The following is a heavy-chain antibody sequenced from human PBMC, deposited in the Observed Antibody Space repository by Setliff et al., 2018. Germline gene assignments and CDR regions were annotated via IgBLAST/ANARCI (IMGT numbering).Heavy chain of an antibody. D-gene: IGHD3-22*01. J-gene: IGHJ4*02. V-gene: IGHV1-8*01. Sequence: ASVKVSCKASGYTFTSYDINWVRQATGQGLEWMGWMNPNSGNTGYAQKFHARVTMTRNTSISTAYMELNSLRSEDTAVYFCARAPAYVGNLMVVVTTEGYYFDSWGQGTLVTVSS. CDR3: ARAPAYVGNLMVVVTTEGYYFDS. CDR1: GYTFTSYD. CDR2: MNPNSGNT.